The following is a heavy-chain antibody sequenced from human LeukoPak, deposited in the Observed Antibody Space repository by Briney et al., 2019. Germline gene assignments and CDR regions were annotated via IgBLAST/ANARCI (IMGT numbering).Heavy chain of an antibody. J-gene: IGHJ4*02. Sequence: PSETLSLTCTVSGGSINPDYWSWIRQPPGKGLEYIGYISYTGSTNSNPSLKSRLTISVDTSKNQFSLKLRSVTAADTAVYYCARIHDFGDYAFDKWGQGTLVTVSS. CDR2: ISYTGST. V-gene: IGHV4-59*08. CDR3: ARIHDFGDYAFDK. D-gene: IGHD4-17*01. CDR1: GGSINPDY.